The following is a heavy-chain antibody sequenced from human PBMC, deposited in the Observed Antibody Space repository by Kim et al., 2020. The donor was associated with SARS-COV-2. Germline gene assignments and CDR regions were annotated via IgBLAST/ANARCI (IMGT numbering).Heavy chain of an antibody. V-gene: IGHV3-15*01. D-gene: IGHD3-9*01. J-gene: IGHJ4*02. CDR3: TTVSLLRYVDWGSY. Sequence: EPVKGRLTISRDDSKNTLYLQMNSLRTEDTAVYYCTTVSLLRYVDWGSYWGQGTLVTVSS.